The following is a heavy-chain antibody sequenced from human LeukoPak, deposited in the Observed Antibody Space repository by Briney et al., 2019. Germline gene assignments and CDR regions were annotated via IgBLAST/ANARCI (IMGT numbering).Heavy chain of an antibody. CDR2: IYPGDSDT. CDR1: GSPFTSYS. Sequence: GESLQISCQASGSPFTSYSIGWVRQLAEKGLERMGIIYPGDSDTRYSPSFQGQVTISADNSISTAYLQWSSLKATDTAMYYCARERSSGYYTEDAFDIWGQGTMVTVSS. D-gene: IGHD3-22*01. V-gene: IGHV5-51*01. J-gene: IGHJ3*02. CDR3: ARERSSGYYTEDAFDI.